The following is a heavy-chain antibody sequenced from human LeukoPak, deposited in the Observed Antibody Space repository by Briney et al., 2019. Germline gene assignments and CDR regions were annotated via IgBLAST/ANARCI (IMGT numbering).Heavy chain of an antibody. Sequence: GGSLRLSCAASGFTFSSYGMHWVRQAPGKGLEWVAVIWYDGSNKYYADSVKGRFTISRDNSKNTLYLQMNSLRAEDTAVYYCATDMIVVVTVDYWGQGTLVTVSS. CDR3: ATDMIVVVTVDY. J-gene: IGHJ4*02. V-gene: IGHV3-33*01. D-gene: IGHD3-22*01. CDR2: IWYDGSNK. CDR1: GFTFSSYG.